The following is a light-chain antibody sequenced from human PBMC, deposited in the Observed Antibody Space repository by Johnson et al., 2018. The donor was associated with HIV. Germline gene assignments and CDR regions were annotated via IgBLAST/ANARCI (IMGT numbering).Light chain of an antibody. CDR3: GTWDSRLSAPYV. Sequence: QSVLTQPPSVSAAPGQKVTISCSGSNSNIGNNYVSWYQQLPGTAPKLLIYDNNKRPSGIPDRFSGSKSGTSATLGITGLQTGDEADYYCGTWDSRLSAPYVFGTGTKVTVL. CDR2: DNN. CDR1: NSNIGNNY. V-gene: IGLV1-51*01. J-gene: IGLJ1*01.